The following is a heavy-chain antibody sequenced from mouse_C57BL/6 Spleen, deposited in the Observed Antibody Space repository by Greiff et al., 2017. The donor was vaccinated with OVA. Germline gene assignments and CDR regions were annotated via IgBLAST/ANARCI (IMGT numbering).Heavy chain of an antibody. CDR1: GYAFSSYW. CDR3: ARGDLLMSMDY. CDR2: IYPGDGDT. Sequence: QVQLKESGAELVKPGASVKISCKASGYAFSSYWMNWVKQRPGKGLEWIGQIYPGDGDTNYNGKFKGKATLTADKSSSTAYMQLSSLTSEDSAVYFCARGDLLMSMDYWGQGTSVTVSS. J-gene: IGHJ4*01. V-gene: IGHV1-80*01. D-gene: IGHD2-1*01.